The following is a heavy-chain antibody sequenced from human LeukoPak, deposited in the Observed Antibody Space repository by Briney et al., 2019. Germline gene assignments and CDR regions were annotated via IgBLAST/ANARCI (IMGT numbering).Heavy chain of an antibody. CDR1: GFTFSSYA. J-gene: IGHJ4*02. CDR3: AKNRHPYDSSGYYYDY. V-gene: IGHV3-23*01. Sequence: GGSLRLSCAASGFTFSSYAMNWVRQAPGKGLEWVSGISASGGSTYYADSVKGRFTISRDNSKNTLYLQMNSLRAEDTAVYYCAKNRHPYDSSGYYYDYWGQGTLVTDSS. D-gene: IGHD3-22*01. CDR2: ISASGGST.